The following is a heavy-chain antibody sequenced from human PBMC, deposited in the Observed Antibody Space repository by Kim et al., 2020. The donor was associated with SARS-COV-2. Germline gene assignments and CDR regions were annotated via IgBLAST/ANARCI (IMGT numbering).Heavy chain of an antibody. D-gene: IGHD2-15*01. CDR3: PKREGVAASVYWYFDL. V-gene: IGHV3-23*01. CDR1: GFTFSSHA. CDR2: ISGSSDST. J-gene: IGHJ2*01. Sequence: GGSLRLSCTASGFTFSSHAMSWVRQAPGRGLEWVSGISGSSDSTYEADSVKGRFTISRGTSEHTHYLQINSLTAEAPAVYFCPKREGVAASVYWYFDL.